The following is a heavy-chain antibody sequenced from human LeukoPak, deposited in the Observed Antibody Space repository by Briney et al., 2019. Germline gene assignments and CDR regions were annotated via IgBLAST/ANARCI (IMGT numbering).Heavy chain of an antibody. CDR3: ARDVLLCPLDI. D-gene: IGHD3-10*02. J-gene: IGHJ3*02. CDR2: IYHSGST. CDR1: GGSISSGGYS. Sequence: PSETLSLTCAVSGGSISSGGYSWSWIRQPPGKGLEWIGYIYHSGSTYYNPSLKSRVTISVDTSKNQFSLKLSSVTAADTAVYYCARDVLLCPLDIWGQGTMVTVSS. V-gene: IGHV4-30-2*05.